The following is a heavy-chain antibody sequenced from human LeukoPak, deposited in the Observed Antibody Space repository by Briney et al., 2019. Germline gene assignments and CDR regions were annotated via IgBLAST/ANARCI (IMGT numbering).Heavy chain of an antibody. V-gene: IGHV3-11*04. CDR1: GGSISSYY. J-gene: IGHJ6*03. CDR2: ISSSGCTI. CDR3: ARDPYYDFWSGYYAYYYYYMDV. D-gene: IGHD3-3*01. Sequence: LSLTCTVSGGSISSYYWSWIRQAPGKGLEWVSYISSSGCTIYYADSVKGRFTISRDNAKNSLYLQMNSLRAEDTAVYYCARDPYYDFWSGYYAYYYYYMDVWGKGTTVTVSS.